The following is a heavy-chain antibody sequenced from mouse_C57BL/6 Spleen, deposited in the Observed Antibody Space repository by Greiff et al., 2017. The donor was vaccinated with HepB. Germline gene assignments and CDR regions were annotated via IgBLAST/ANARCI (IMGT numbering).Heavy chain of an antibody. CDR3: ARDDGYYEAMDY. CDR1: GYTFTSYW. J-gene: IGHJ4*01. Sequence: QVQLQQPGAELVKPGASVKMSCKASGYTFTSYWIPWVKQRPGQGLEWIGDIYPGSGSTNYNEKFKSKATLTVDTSSSTAYMQLSSLTSEDSAVYYCARDDGYYEAMDYWGQGTSVTVSS. D-gene: IGHD2-3*01. V-gene: IGHV1-55*01. CDR2: IYPGSGST.